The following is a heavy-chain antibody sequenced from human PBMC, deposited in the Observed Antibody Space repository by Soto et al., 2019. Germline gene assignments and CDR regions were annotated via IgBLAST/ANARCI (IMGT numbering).Heavy chain of an antibody. CDR1: GGTFSSYP. CDR2: TNGNLGTG. V-gene: IGHV1-69*06. D-gene: IGHD3-10*01. CDR3: ARRDSHGFFRYFDN. Sequence: QVQLVQSGAEVKRPGSSVKVSCKASGGTFSSYPISWVRQAPGQGLEWMGGTNGNLGTGNYAQKFRGRLTITTDISTTTAYMELSSLTSEDTAVYSCARRDSHGFFRYFDNWGQGTLVTLSS. J-gene: IGHJ4*02.